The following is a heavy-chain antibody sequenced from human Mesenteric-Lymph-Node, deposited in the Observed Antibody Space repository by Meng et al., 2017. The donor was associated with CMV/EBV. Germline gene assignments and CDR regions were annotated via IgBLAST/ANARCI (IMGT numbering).Heavy chain of an antibody. CDR3: ARVLAAHCDC. D-gene: IGHD6-6*01. Sequence: GESLKISCAASGFTFSSFWMSWVRQALGKGLEWVANIKPDGGEKYYVDSMKGRFTISRDNAKHSLFLQMNSLRVEDTAVYYCARVLAAHCDCWGQGTLVTVSS. CDR2: IKPDGGEK. J-gene: IGHJ4*02. V-gene: IGHV3-7*01. CDR1: GFTFSSFW.